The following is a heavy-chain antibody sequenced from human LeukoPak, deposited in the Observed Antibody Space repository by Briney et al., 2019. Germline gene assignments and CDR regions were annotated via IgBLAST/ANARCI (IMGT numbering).Heavy chain of an antibody. CDR2: ISWNSGSI. D-gene: IGHD3-22*01. Sequence: GGSLRLSCAASGSTFDDYAMHWVRQAPGKGLEWVSGISWNSGSIGYADSVKGRFTISRDNAKNSLYLQMNSLRAGDTAVYYCASGEYDSSGYYYFDYWGQGTLVTVSS. CDR3: ASGEYDSSGYYYFDY. CDR1: GSTFDDYA. V-gene: IGHV3-9*01. J-gene: IGHJ4*02.